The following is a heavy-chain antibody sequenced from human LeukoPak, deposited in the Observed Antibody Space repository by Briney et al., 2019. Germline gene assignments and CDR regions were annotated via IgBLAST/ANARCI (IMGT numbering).Heavy chain of an antibody. CDR3: ASSTSRWGFYYFDY. J-gene: IGHJ4*02. D-gene: IGHD2-2*01. CDR1: GGSISSGGYY. CDR2: IYYSGST. V-gene: IGHV4-31*03. Sequence: SQTLSLTCTVSGGSISSGGYYWSWIRQHPGKGLEWIGYIYYSGSTYYNPSLKSRVTISVDTSKNQFSLKLSSVTAADTAVYYCASSTSRWGFYYFDYWGQGTLVTVSS.